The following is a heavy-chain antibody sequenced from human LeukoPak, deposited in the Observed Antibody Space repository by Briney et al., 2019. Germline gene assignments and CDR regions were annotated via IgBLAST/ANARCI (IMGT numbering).Heavy chain of an antibody. CDR1: GYTFTSYY. D-gene: IGHD6-19*01. CDR2: INPSGGST. V-gene: IGHV1-46*01. Sequence: ASVKVSCKASGYTFTSYYMHWVRQAPGQGLEWMGIINPSGGSTSYAQKFQGRVTMTRDTSASTVYMELSSLRSEDTAVYYCARDVPYSSGWSYYYYYGMDVWGQGTTVTVSS. CDR3: ARDVPYSSGWSYYYYYGMDV. J-gene: IGHJ6*02.